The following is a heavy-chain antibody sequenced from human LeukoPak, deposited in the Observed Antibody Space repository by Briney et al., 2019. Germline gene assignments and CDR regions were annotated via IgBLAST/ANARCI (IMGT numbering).Heavy chain of an antibody. CDR1: GYTLTRHY. J-gene: IGHJ6*04. CDR2: INPSGGTT. V-gene: IGHV1-46*01. Sequence: ASVKVSCKASGYTLTRHYIHWVRQAPGQGLEWMGKINPSGGTTSYAQKFQGRVTMTRDMSTSTVYMELSSLRSEDTAIYYCASWDYDSSGYRDVWGKGTTVTVSS. D-gene: IGHD3-22*01. CDR3: ASWDYDSSGYRDV.